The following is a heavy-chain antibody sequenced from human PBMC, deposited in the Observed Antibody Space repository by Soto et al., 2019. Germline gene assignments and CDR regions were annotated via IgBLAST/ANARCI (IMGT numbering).Heavy chain of an antibody. J-gene: IGHJ4*02. CDR1: GFTFSSYA. Sequence: GGSLRLSCAASGFTFSSYAMHWVRQAPGKGLEWVAVISYDGSNKYYADSVKGRFTISRDNSKNTLYLQMNSLRAEDTAVYYCARDLQNLIAAAGTWLDLFDYWGQGTLVTVSS. CDR3: ARDLQNLIAAAGTWLDLFDY. V-gene: IGHV3-30-3*01. CDR2: ISYDGSNK. D-gene: IGHD6-13*01.